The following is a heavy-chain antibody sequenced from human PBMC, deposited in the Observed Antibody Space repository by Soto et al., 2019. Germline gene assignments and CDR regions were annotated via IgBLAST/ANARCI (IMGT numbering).Heavy chain of an antibody. CDR1: GGSITSYY. CDR2: IYYSGST. V-gene: IGHV4-59*08. J-gene: IGHJ4*02. D-gene: IGHD5-12*01. CDR3: ARQVTTIYYYFDY. Sequence: SXTLSLSCTVSGGSITSYYWSWIRQPPGKGLEWIGFIYYSGSTSYNPSLKSRVSISVDTSKNQFSLKLSSVTSVDTAVYYCARQVTTIYYYFDYWGQGALVTVSS.